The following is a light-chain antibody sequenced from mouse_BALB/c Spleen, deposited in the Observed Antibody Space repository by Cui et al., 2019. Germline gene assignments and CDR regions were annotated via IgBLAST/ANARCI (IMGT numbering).Light chain of an antibody. J-gene: IGKJ4*01. CDR3: GQSYSYPFT. CDR1: ENVGTY. CDR2: GAS. Sequence: NIVMTQSPKSMSMSVGERVTLSCKASENVGTYVSWYQQKPEQSPKLLIYGASNRYTGVPDRFTGSGSATDFTLTISSLQAEDLADYHCGQSYSYPFTFGSGTKLEIK. V-gene: IGKV6-20*01.